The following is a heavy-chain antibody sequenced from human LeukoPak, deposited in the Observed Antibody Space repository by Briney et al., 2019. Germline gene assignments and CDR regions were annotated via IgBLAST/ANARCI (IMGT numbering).Heavy chain of an antibody. J-gene: IGHJ4*02. CDR2: IYYSGST. CDR1: GGSISSYY. Sequence: SETLSLTCTVSGGSISSYYWSWIRQPPGKGLEWIGYIYYSGSTNYNPSLKSRVTISVDTSKNQFSLKLSSVTAADTAVYYCAREHLINSLWFGEYNNNYFDYWGQGTLVTVSS. V-gene: IGHV4-59*01. D-gene: IGHD3-10*01. CDR3: AREHLINSLWFGEYNNNYFDY.